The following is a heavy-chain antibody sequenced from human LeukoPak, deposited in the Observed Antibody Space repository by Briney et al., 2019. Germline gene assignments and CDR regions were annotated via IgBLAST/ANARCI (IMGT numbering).Heavy chain of an antibody. D-gene: IGHD5-12*01. CDR2: IYHSGST. J-gene: IGHJ4*02. CDR3: ARASLVAPEAPYYFDY. V-gene: IGHV4-30-2*01. Sequence: SETLSLTCTVSGGSISSGGYYWSWIRQPPGKGLEWIGYIYHSGSTFYNPPLKSRVTISVDRSKNQFSLKLSSVTAADTAVYYCARASLVAPEAPYYFDYWGQGTLVTVSS. CDR1: GGSISSGGYY.